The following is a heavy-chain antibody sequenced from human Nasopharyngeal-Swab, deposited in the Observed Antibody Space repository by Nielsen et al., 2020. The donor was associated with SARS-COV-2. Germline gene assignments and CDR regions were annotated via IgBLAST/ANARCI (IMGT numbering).Heavy chain of an antibody. CDR1: GFTFRLSA. V-gene: IGHV3-30-3*01. J-gene: IGHJ4*02. D-gene: IGHD1-26*01. Sequence: GESLKISCVATGFTFRLSAMHWVRQAPGKGLEWVAVISDDGSTKFYADSVMGRFTVSRDNSKNTVHLQMNSLGSEDKAMYYCARDGGSRSQFDYWGQGTLVTVSS. CDR2: ISDDGSTK. CDR3: ARDGGSRSQFDY.